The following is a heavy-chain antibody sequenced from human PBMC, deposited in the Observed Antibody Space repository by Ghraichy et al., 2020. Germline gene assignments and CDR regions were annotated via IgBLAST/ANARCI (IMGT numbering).Heavy chain of an antibody. CDR1: GDSVSSPRQY. D-gene: IGHD3-22*01. J-gene: IGHJ4*02. CDR3: ASGYYYDSSGYLDY. Sequence: SETLSLTCAVSGDSVSSPRQYWSWFRQFPGKGLEWLGYIYYIGNTNYNPSLKSRIAMSLDTSKNPFSLKLTSVTAADTALYYCASGYYYDSSGYLDYWGQGALVIVSS. V-gene: IGHV4-61*01. CDR2: IYYIGNT.